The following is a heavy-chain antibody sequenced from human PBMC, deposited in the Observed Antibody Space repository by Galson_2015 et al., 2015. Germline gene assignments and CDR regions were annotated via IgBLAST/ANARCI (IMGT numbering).Heavy chain of an antibody. CDR2: ITDRSTYT. CDR3: ARSLEILPPAY. V-gene: IGHV3-11*06. Sequence: SLRLSCAASGFTFSDYYMSWFRQAPGKGLEWVAHITDRSTYTNYADSVKGRFTVSRDNAQNSLFLQMNSLTADDTAVYYCARSLEILPPAYWARATLVPVSP. J-gene: IGHJ4*02. D-gene: IGHD1-7*01. CDR1: GFTFSDYY.